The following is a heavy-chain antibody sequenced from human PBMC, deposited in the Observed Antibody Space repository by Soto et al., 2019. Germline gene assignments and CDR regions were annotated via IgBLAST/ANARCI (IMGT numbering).Heavy chain of an antibody. D-gene: IGHD6-13*01. J-gene: IGHJ6*02. CDR2: IYPGDSYT. Sequence: PGESLKISCKGSGYSFTSYWIGWVRQMPGKGLEWMGSIYPGDSYTSYSPSFQGHVTISADKSISTAYLQWSSLKASDTAMYYCARQESAALIGMDVWGQGTTVTVSS. CDR3: ARQESAALIGMDV. CDR1: GYSFTSYW. V-gene: IGHV5-51*01.